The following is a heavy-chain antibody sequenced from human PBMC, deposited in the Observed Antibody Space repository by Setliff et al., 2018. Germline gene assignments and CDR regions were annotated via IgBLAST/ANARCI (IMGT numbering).Heavy chain of an antibody. CDR1: GGSISSHY. Sequence: SETLSLTCTVSGGSISSHYWSWIRQPPGKGVEWIGFIFYSGDTNSNPSLKSRVTMSVDTSKNQYSLKHNSVTAADTATYYCARDRSYYASGSFTKWFDYWGQGALVTISS. CDR3: ARDRSYYASGSFTKWFDY. CDR2: IFYSGDT. V-gene: IGHV4-59*11. J-gene: IGHJ4*02. D-gene: IGHD3-10*01.